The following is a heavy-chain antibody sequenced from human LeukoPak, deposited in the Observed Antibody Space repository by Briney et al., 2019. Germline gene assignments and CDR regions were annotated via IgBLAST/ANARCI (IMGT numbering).Heavy chain of an antibody. V-gene: IGHV4-59*01. CDR3: ARRLARGYLDF. Sequence: SETLSLTCTVSSGSISSYYWSWIRQPPGKGLEWIGYIFYSGSTNYNPSLKSRVTISVDTSKNQFSLGLSSVTAADTAVYYCARRLARGYLDFWGQGTLVTVSS. J-gene: IGHJ4*02. CDR2: IFYSGST. CDR1: SGSISSYY. D-gene: IGHD3-22*01.